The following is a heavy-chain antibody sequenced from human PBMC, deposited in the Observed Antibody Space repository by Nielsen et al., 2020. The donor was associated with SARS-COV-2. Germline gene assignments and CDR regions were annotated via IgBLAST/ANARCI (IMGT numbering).Heavy chain of an antibody. CDR3: ARCGYSGYDYYGMDV. CDR2: IGTAGDT. V-gene: IGHV3-13*01. CDR1: GFTFSSYG. D-gene: IGHD5-12*01. J-gene: IGHJ6*02. Sequence: GGSLRLSCAASGFTFSSYGMHWVRQATGKGLEWVSAIGTAGDTYYPGSVKGRFTISRENAKNSLYLQMNSLRAGDTAVYYCARCGYSGYDYYGMDVWGQGTTVTVSS.